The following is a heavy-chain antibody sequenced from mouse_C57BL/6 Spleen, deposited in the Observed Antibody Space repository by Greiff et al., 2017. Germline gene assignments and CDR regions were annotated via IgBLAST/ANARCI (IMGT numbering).Heavy chain of an antibody. CDR3: ARDLRDYYGSSYIDY. D-gene: IGHD1-1*01. CDR2: ISDGGSYT. Sequence: EVKLVESGGGLVKPGGSLKLSCAASGFTFSSYAMSWVRQTPEKRLEWVATISDGGSYTYYPDNVKGRFTISRDNAKNNLYLQMSHLKSEDTAMYYCARDLRDYYGSSYIDYWGQGTTLTVSS. V-gene: IGHV5-4*01. J-gene: IGHJ2*01. CDR1: GFTFSSYA.